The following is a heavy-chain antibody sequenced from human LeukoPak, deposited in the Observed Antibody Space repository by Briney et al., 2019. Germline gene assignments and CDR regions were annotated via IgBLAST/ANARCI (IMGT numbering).Heavy chain of an antibody. CDR1: GFTFSRHW. CDR2: IRPDGSET. Sequence: GGSLRLSCAASGFTFSRHWMRWARQAPGKGLEWVADIRPDGSETKYVESVKGRFTISRDNAKYSLFLQMNSLRVEDTAVYHCAKGSDWSFDIWGQGTMVTVSS. D-gene: IGHD3-9*01. J-gene: IGHJ3*02. V-gene: IGHV3-7*01. CDR3: AKGSDWSFDI.